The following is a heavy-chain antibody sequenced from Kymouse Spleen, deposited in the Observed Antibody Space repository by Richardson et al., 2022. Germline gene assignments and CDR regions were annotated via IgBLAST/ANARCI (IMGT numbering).Heavy chain of an antibody. CDR1: GGSISSGGYY. CDR3: ARGYVDTAMVRWFDP. D-gene: IGHD5-18,IGHD5-18*01. J-gene: IGHJ5*02. V-gene: IGHV4-31*03. CDR2: IYYSGST. Sequence: QVQLQESGPGLVKPSQTLSLTCTVSGGSISSGGYYWSWIRQHPGKGLEWIGYIYYSGSTYYNPSLKSRVTISVDTSKNQFSLKLSSVTAADTAVYYCARGYVDTAMVRWFDPWGQGTLVTVSS.